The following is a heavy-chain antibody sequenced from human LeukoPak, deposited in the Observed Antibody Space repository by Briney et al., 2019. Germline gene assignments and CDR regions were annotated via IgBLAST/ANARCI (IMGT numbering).Heavy chain of an antibody. Sequence: GGSLRLSCAASGFTFDDYAMHWVRQAPGKGLEWVSGISWNSGSIGYADSVKGRFTISRDNAKNSLYLQMNSLRAEDTALYYCAKEAEYSSSSYYFDYWGQXTLXTVSS. CDR1: GFTFDDYA. V-gene: IGHV3-9*01. CDR3: AKEAEYSSSSYYFDY. J-gene: IGHJ4*02. CDR2: ISWNSGSI. D-gene: IGHD6-6*01.